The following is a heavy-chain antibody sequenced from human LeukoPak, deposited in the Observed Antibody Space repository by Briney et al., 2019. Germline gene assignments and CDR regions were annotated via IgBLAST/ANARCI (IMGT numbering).Heavy chain of an antibody. CDR3: ARWRTVAGYQNFDY. CDR1: GGSVSSSSHY. D-gene: IGHD6-19*01. J-gene: IGHJ4*02. Sequence: PSETLSLTCTVSGGSVSSSSHYWGWIRQPPEKGLEWIGSVFYSGSTYYNPSLKSRVTISVDTSKNQFSLKLSSVTAADTAVYYCARWRTVAGYQNFDYWGQGTLVTVSS. V-gene: IGHV4-39*01. CDR2: VFYSGST.